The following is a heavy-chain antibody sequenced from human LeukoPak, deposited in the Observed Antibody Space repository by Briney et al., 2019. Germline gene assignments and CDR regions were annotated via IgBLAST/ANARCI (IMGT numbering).Heavy chain of an antibody. V-gene: IGHV3-7*01. CDR3: ARDGEYYDSSGYYYNY. J-gene: IGHJ4*02. D-gene: IGHD3-22*01. CDR1: GFTFSSYW. Sequence: PGGSLRFSCAASGFTFSSYWMSWVRQAPGKGLEWVANIKQDGSEKYYVDSVKGRFTISRDNAKNSLYLQMNSLRAEDTAVYYCARDGEYYDSSGYYYNYWGQGTLVTVSS. CDR2: IKQDGSEK.